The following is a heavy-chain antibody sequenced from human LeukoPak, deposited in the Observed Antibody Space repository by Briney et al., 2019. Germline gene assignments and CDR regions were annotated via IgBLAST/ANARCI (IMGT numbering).Heavy chain of an antibody. CDR1: GGSLSSSNW. CDR3: ARGQVGRAGTFRIWAYFDH. CDR2: IYHSGST. V-gene: IGHV4-4*02. D-gene: IGHD6-19*01. Sequence: SETLSLTCAVSGGSLSSSNWWSWVRQPPGKGLEWIGEIYHSGSTNYNPSLKSRVTISVDTSKNQFPLKLSSVTAADTAVYYCARGQVGRAGTFRIWAYFDHWGQGTLVIVSS. J-gene: IGHJ4*02.